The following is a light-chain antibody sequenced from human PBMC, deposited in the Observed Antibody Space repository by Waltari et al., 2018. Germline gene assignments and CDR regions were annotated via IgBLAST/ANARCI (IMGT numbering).Light chain of an antibody. CDR1: QNVGNS. V-gene: IGKV3-11*01. Sequence: DIVLTQSPASLSLSPGEAATLSCRASQNVGNSLAWYQHKPGQAPRLLIYDAANRAPGIPARFSGSGSGADFTLTISSLEPDDFAVYYCQQRSNWHTFGQGTRLEIK. J-gene: IGKJ2*01. CDR3: QQRSNWHT. CDR2: DAA.